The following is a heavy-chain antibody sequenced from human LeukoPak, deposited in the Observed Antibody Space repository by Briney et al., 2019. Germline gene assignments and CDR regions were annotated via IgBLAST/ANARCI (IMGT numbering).Heavy chain of an antibody. CDR1: GFTFDDYA. CDR3: AKDQSIGYEIDY. J-gene: IGHJ4*02. V-gene: IGHV3-23*01. CDR2: ISGSGGST. D-gene: IGHD5-18*01. Sequence: GRSLRLSCAASGFTFDDYAMHWVRQAPGKGLEWVSAISGSGGSTYYADSVKGRFTISRDNSKNTLYLQMNSLRAEDTAVYYCAKDQSIGYEIDYWGQGTLVTVSS.